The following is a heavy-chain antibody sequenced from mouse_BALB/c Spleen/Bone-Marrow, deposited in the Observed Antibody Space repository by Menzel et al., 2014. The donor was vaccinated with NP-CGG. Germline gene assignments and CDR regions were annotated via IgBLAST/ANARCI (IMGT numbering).Heavy chain of an antibody. J-gene: IGHJ3*01. Sequence: EVMLVESGGGLVQPGGSLKLSCAASGFNFSGYWMSWVRQAPGKGLEWIGEINPDSSTINYTPSLKDKSIISRDNAKNTLYLQMSKVRSEDTALYYCGRQGYYGYFAYWGQGTLVTVSA. CDR3: GRQGYYGYFAY. CDR1: GFNFSGYW. D-gene: IGHD1-2*01. CDR2: INPDSSTI. V-gene: IGHV4-1*02.